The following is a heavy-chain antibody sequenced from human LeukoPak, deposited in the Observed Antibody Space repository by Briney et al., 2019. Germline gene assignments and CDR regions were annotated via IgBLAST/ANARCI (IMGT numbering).Heavy chain of an antibody. D-gene: IGHD3-16*01. Sequence: GGSLRLSCAASGFIFSSYAMSWVRQAPGKGLEWVSAISGSGGSTYYADSVKGRFTISRDNSKNTLYLQMNSLRAEDTAVYYCAKWSQHRSHLGELHPNLSLRLGDYWGQGTLVTVSS. CDR3: AKWSQHRSHLGELHPNLSLRLGDY. J-gene: IGHJ4*02. V-gene: IGHV3-23*01. CDR1: GFIFSSYA. CDR2: ISGSGGST.